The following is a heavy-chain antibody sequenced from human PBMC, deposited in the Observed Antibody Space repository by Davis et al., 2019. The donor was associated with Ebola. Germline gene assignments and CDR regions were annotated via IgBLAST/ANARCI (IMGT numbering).Heavy chain of an antibody. CDR1: GGSISSYY. Sequence: GSLRLSCTVSGGSISSYYWSWIRQPPGKGLEWIGYIYYSGSTNYNPSLKSRVTISVDTSKNQFSLKLSSVTAADTAVYYCARGNTAMVTMNWFDPWGQGTLVTVSS. V-gene: IGHV4-59*01. D-gene: IGHD5-18*01. CDR2: IYYSGST. J-gene: IGHJ5*02. CDR3: ARGNTAMVTMNWFDP.